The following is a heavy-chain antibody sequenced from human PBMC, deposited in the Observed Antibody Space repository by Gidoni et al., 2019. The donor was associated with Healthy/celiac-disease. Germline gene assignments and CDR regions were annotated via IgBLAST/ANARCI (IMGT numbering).Heavy chain of an antibody. CDR1: GYTFTSYG. Sequence: QVQLVQSGAEVKKPGASVKVSCKASGYTFTSYGISWVRQAPGQGLEWMGWIGAYNGNTNYAQKLQGRVTMTTDTSTSTAYMELRSLRSDDTAVYYCARDRVLRFPWGLSGFDPWGQGTLVTVSS. V-gene: IGHV1-18*01. D-gene: IGHD3-3*01. CDR2: IGAYNGNT. J-gene: IGHJ5*02. CDR3: ARDRVLRFPWGLSGFDP.